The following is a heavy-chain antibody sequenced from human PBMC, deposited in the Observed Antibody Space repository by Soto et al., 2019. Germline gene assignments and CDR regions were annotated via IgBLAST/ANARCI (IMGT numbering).Heavy chain of an antibody. CDR1: GGTFSSYA. CDR2: IIPIFGTA. Sequence: ASVKVSCKASGGTFSSYAISWVRQAPGQGLEWMGGIIPIFGTANYAQKFQGRVTITADESTSTAYMELSSLRSEDTAVYYCASGRMYYYDSSGYLPTDYYYGMDVWGQGTTVTVSS. J-gene: IGHJ6*02. D-gene: IGHD3-22*01. V-gene: IGHV1-69*13. CDR3: ASGRMYYYDSSGYLPTDYYYGMDV.